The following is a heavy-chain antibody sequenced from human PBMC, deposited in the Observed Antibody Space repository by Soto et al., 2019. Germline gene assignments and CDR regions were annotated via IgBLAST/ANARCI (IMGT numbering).Heavy chain of an antibody. CDR3: ARGITIFGVVSRIRRTYNWFDP. CDR1: GGSFSGYY. J-gene: IGHJ5*02. Sequence: SETLSLTCAVYGGSFSGYYWSWIRQPPGKGLEWIGEINHSGSTNYNPSLKSRVTISVDTSKNQFSLKLSSVTAADTAVYYCARGITIFGVVSRIRRTYNWFDPWGQGTLVTVSS. D-gene: IGHD3-3*01. V-gene: IGHV4-34*01. CDR2: INHSGST.